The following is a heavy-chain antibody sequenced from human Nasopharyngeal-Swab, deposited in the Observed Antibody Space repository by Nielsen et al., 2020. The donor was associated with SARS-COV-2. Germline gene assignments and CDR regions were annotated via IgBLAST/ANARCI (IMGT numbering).Heavy chain of an antibody. CDR3: ARAVSYCSGDRCPFDP. V-gene: IGHV3-66*01. Sequence: GGSLRLSCAASGFTFSDYDMTWVRQAPGRGLEWVSLIFAGGDTYYADFVKGRFTVSRDNSKTTVFLQLTNLRAEDTAVYFCARAVSYCSGDRCPFDPWGQGTQVTVSS. J-gene: IGHJ5*02. CDR2: IFAGGDT. D-gene: IGHD2-15*01. CDR1: GFTFSDYD.